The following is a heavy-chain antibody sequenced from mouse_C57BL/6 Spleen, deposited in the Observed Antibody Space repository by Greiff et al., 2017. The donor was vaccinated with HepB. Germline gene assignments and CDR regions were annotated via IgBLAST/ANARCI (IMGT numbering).Heavy chain of an antibody. Sequence: EVHLVESGGGLVQPGGSMKLSCVASGFTFSNYWMNWVRQSPEKGLEWVAQIRLKSDNYATHYAESVKGRFTISRDDSKSSVYLQMNNLRAEDAGIYYCTELTGTGYWGQGTTLTVSS. V-gene: IGHV6-3*01. CDR1: GFTFSNYW. J-gene: IGHJ2*01. CDR2: IRLKSDNYAT. D-gene: IGHD4-1*01. CDR3: TELTGTGY.